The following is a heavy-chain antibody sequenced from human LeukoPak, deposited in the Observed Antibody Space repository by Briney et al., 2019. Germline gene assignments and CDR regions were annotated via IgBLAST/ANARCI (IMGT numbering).Heavy chain of an antibody. CDR3: ARFSVQNYGVGPDY. V-gene: IGHV5-51*01. J-gene: IGHJ4*02. D-gene: IGHD4-17*01. CDR2: IFPGGSES. CDR1: GYTFTSYR. Sequence: GESLKISCEGSGYTFTSYRIGWVRQVPGKGLEWMGVIFPGGSESRYSPSFQGQVTFSADKSIGTAYLQWNSLEASDTAIYHCARFSVQNYGVGPDYWGQGTQVTVSS.